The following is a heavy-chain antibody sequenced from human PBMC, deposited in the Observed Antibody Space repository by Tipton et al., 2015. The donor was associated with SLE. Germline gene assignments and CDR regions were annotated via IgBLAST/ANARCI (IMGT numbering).Heavy chain of an antibody. D-gene: IGHD5-18*01. J-gene: IGHJ4*02. CDR2: IHYIGST. CDR1: GGSISSGDYN. CDR3: ARSCTLVDTAMARYY. Sequence: TLSLTCTVSGGSISSGDYNWSWFRQPPGKGLEWIGYIHYIGSTYYNPSLKSRVTISEDTSKNQFSLKLSPVTAADTAVYYCARSCTLVDTAMARYYGGQGALVIVSS. V-gene: IGHV4-30-4*01.